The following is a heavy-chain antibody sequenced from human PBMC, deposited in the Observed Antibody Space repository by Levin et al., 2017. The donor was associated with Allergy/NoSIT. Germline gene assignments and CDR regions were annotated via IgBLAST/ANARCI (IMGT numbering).Heavy chain of an antibody. J-gene: IGHJ6*02. D-gene: IGHD6-6*01. CDR3: ARARPYSSSSYGMDV. CDR1: GFTFSSYD. V-gene: IGHV3-13*01. CDR2: IGTAGDT. Sequence: GGSLRLSCAASGFTFSSYDMHWVRQATGKGLEWVSAIGTAGDTYYPGSVKGRFTISRENAKNSLYLQMNSLRAGDTAVYYCARARPYSSSSYGMDVWGQGTTVTVSS.